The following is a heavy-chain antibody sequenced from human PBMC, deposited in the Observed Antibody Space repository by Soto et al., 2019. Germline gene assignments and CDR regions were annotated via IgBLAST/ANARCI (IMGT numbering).Heavy chain of an antibody. J-gene: IGHJ4*02. D-gene: IGHD1-1*01. CDR2: IYYSGST. CDR1: GGSISSYY. CDR3: ARLATRYYFDY. V-gene: IGHV4-59*01. Sequence: SETLSLTCTVSGGSISSYYWSRIRQPPGKGLEWIGYIYYSGSTNYNPSLKSRVTISVDTSKNQFSLKMSSVTAADTAVYYCARLATRYYFDYRGQGTLVTVS.